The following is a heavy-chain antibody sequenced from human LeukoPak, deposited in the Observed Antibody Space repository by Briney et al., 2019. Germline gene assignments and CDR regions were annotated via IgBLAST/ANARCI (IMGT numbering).Heavy chain of an antibody. CDR2: ISSGGSPI. CDR1: GFTFSDYY. D-gene: IGHD2-2*02. Sequence: PGGSLRLSCAASGFTFSDYYMSWIRQAPGKGLEWVSYISSGGSPIYYADSVKGRFTISRDNAKNSLYLQMNSLRAEDTAVYYCVRAVPADILGAFDIWGQGTMVTVSS. V-gene: IGHV3-11*04. CDR3: VRAVPADILGAFDI. J-gene: IGHJ3*02.